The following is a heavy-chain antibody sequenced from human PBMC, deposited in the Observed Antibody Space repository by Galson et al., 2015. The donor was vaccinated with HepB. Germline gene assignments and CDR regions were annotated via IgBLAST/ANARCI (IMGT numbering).Heavy chain of an antibody. CDR1: GFTFSSYE. V-gene: IGHV3-48*03. CDR2: ISSSGSTI. Sequence: SLRLSCAASGFTFSSYEMNWVRQAPGKGLEWVSYISSSGSTIYYADSVKGRFTISRDNAKNSLYLQMNSLRAEDTAVYYCARDKGSYGPGGMDVWGQGTTVTVSS. D-gene: IGHD3-10*01. CDR3: ARDKGSYGPGGMDV. J-gene: IGHJ6*02.